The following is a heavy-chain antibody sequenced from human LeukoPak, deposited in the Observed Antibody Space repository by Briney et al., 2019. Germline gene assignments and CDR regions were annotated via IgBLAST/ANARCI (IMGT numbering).Heavy chain of an antibody. CDR2: IYYSGST. V-gene: IGHV4-59*01. CDR3: AREGYYDSSGYWDRAFDI. CDR1: GGSISSYY. Sequence: SETLSLTCTVSGGSISSYYWSWIRQPPGKGLEWIGYIYYSGSTNYNPSLKSRVTISVDTSKNQFSLKLSSVTAADTAVYYCAREGYYDSSGYWDRAFDIWGQGTMVTVSS. D-gene: IGHD3-22*01. J-gene: IGHJ3*02.